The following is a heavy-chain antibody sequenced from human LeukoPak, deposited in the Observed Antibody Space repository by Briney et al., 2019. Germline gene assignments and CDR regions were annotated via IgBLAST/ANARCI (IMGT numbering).Heavy chain of an antibody. V-gene: IGHV3-21*01. J-gene: IGHJ4*02. CDR3: ARDQDWNRHYFDY. D-gene: IGHD1-1*01. CDR1: GFTFNNYG. Sequence: GGSLRLSCAASGFTFNNYGMSWVRQAPGKGLEWVSFISATSSNIYYAESVKGRFTISRDNAKKSVYLQLNSLRAEDMAVYYCARDQDWNRHYFDYWGQGTPVTVSS. CDR2: ISATSSNI.